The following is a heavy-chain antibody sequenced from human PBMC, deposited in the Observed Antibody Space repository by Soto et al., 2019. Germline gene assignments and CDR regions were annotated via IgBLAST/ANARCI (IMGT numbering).Heavy chain of an antibody. CDR2: IYPADSDT. Sequence: PGESLKISCKGSGYSFSNYWIAWVRQMPGIGLEWMGIIYPADSDTTYSPSFQGQVTISADKSISTAYLQRNSLKASDAAMYYWARQMRTTVTRGPHHVMDVWGQGTTVTVS. V-gene: IGHV5-51*01. CDR1: GYSFSNYW. J-gene: IGHJ6*02. CDR3: ARQMRTTVTRGPHHVMDV. D-gene: IGHD4-17*01.